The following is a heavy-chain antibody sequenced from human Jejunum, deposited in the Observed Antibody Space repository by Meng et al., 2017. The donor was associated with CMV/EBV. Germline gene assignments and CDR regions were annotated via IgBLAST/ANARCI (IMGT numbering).Heavy chain of an antibody. CDR3: AGGKHSNTWYLPYDS. D-gene: IGHD6-13*01. Sequence: GGSFSGYYWSWIRQPPGKGLEWIGEINHSGSTNYNPSLKSRVTISVDTSKNQFSLKLRSVTAADTAVYYCAGGKHSNTWYLPYDSWGQGTLVTVSS. CDR2: INHSGST. CDR1: GGSFSGYY. J-gene: IGHJ4*02. V-gene: IGHV4-34*01.